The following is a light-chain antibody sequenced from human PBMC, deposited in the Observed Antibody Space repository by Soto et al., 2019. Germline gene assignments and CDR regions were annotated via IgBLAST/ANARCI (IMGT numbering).Light chain of an antibody. Sequence: EIVLTQSPGTLSLSPGARATLSCRASQGVSSRYLAWSQQKPGQAPRLLIYGAYTRATGIADRFSGSGSGPDFTLTISRLEPEDFAVYHCQQYGSSPISFGPGTKVDMK. CDR3: QQYGSSPIS. CDR1: QGVSSRY. CDR2: GAY. V-gene: IGKV3-20*01. J-gene: IGKJ3*01.